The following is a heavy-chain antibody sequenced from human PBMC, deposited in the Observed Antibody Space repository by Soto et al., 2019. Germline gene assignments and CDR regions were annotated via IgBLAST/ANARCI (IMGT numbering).Heavy chain of an antibody. J-gene: IGHJ4*02. CDR3: ARPRYCSGGTCFFDY. CDR2: ISSSISTI. Sequence: GGSLRLSCEASGFTFSQYSMNWVRQAPGKGLEWVSYISSSISTIYYADSVKGRFTISRDNAKNSVYLQMSSLRAEDTAVYYCARPRYCSGGTCFFDYWGQGTLVTVSS. V-gene: IGHV3-48*01. CDR1: GFTFSQYS. D-gene: IGHD2-15*01.